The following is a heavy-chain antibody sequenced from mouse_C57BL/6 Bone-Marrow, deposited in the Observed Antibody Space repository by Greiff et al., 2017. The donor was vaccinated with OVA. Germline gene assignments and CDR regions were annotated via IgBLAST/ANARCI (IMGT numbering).Heavy chain of an antibody. V-gene: IGHV1-52*01. Sequence: VKLQQPGAELVRPGSSVKLSCKASGYTFTSYWMHWVKQRPIQGLEWIGNIDPSDSETHYNQKFKDKATLTVDKSSSTAYMQLSSLTSEDSAVYYCARWDYYGSSYWYFDVWGTGTTVTVSS. CDR3: ARWDYYGSSYWYFDV. CDR2: IDPSDSET. J-gene: IGHJ1*03. D-gene: IGHD1-1*01. CDR1: GYTFTSYW.